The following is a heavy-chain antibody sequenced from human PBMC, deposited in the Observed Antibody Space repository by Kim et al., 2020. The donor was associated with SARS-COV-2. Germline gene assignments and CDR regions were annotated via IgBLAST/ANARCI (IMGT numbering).Heavy chain of an antibody. Sequence: YYNPSLKSRVTITVDTSKNQFSLKLSSVTAADTAVYYCARGVDTRFDFDYWGQGTLVTVSS. J-gene: IGHJ4*02. V-gene: IGHV4-31*02. CDR3: ARGVDTRFDFDY. D-gene: IGHD5-18*01.